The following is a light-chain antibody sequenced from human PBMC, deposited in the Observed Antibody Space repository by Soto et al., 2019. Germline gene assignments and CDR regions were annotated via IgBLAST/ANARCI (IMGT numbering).Light chain of an antibody. CDR3: SSYATSGKMV. V-gene: IGLV2-14*01. Sequence: QSVLTQPASVSGSPEQSITVSCTGTSTDIGGYNYVSWYQQHPGKAPKLVIYGVSNRPSGVSDRFSGSKSGNTASLTISGLQAEDEADYYCSSYATSGKMVFGGGTKVTVL. J-gene: IGLJ2*01. CDR1: STDIGGYNY. CDR2: GVS.